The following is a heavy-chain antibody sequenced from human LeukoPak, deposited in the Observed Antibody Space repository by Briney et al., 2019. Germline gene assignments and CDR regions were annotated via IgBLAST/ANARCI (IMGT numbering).Heavy chain of an antibody. CDR1: GYSFTSCW. V-gene: IGHV5-51*01. CDR3: ARWEAVAETDYYYYGMDV. D-gene: IGHD6-19*01. CDR2: IYPGDSDT. Sequence: GESLKISCKGSGYSFTSCWIGWVRQMPGKGLEWMGIIYPGDSDTRYSPSFQGQVTISADKSISTAYLQWSSLKASDTAMYYCARWEAVAETDYYYYGMDVWGQGTTVTVSS. J-gene: IGHJ6*02.